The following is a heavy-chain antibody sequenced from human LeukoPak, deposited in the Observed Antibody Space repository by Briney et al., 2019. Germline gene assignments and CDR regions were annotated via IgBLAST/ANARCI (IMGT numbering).Heavy chain of an antibody. CDR3: ARGGAARPDY. Sequence: GGSLRLSCAASGFTFRNCGMNWVRQAPGKGLEWVSYISSSSSSINYADSVKGRFTISRDNAQNSLYLQMNSLRGEDTAVYYCARGGAARPDYWGQGTLVTVSS. CDR2: ISSSSSSI. J-gene: IGHJ4*02. D-gene: IGHD6-6*01. CDR1: GFTFRNCG. V-gene: IGHV3-21*06.